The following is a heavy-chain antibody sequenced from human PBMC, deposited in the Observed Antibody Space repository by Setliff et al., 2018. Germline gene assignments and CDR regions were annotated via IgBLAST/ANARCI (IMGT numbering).Heavy chain of an antibody. Sequence: ASVKVSCKASGYTFRSYAMHWVRQAPGQRLEWMGWINAANGDTKYSQKFQGRVTITRDTSASTAYMELSSLRSEDTAVYYCARDPASSGYDTYYYYYYGMDVWGQGTTVTVSS. CDR2: INAANGDT. CDR1: GYTFRSYA. CDR3: ARDPASSGYDTYYYYYYGMDV. D-gene: IGHD5-12*01. V-gene: IGHV1-3*01. J-gene: IGHJ6*02.